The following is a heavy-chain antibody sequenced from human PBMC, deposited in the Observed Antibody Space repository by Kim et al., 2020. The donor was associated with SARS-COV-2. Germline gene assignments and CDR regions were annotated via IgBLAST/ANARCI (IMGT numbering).Heavy chain of an antibody. CDR2: INSDGSST. Sequence: GGSLRLSCAASGFTFSSYWMHWVRQAPWKGLVWVSRINSDGSSTSYADSVKGRFTISRDNAKNTLYLQMNSLRSEDTAVYYCARSSPNYGDYTPPRKSPFRDYYYGMDVWGQGTTVTVSS. CDR3: ARSSPNYGDYTPPRKSPFRDYYYGMDV. J-gene: IGHJ6*02. V-gene: IGHV3-74*01. D-gene: IGHD4-17*01. CDR1: GFTFSSYW.